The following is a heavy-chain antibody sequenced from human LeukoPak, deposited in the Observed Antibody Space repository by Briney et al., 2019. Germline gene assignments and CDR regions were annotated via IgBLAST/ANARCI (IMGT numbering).Heavy chain of an antibody. J-gene: IGHJ3*02. D-gene: IGHD1-26*01. CDR1: GFTFSSYA. CDR3: AKDGGLLDAFDI. V-gene: IGHV3-23*01. Sequence: PGGSLRLSCAASGFTFSSYAMSWVRQASGKGLEWVSAISGSGGSTYYADSVKGRFTISRDNSKNTLYLQMNSLRAEDTAVYYCAKDGGLLDAFDIWGQGTMVTVSS. CDR2: ISGSGGST.